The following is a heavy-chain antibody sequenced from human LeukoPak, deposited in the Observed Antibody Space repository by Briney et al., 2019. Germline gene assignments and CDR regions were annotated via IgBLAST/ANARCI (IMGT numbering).Heavy chain of an antibody. J-gene: IGHJ6*03. D-gene: IGHD6-13*01. CDR3: AKEGYSRGYYSYYYMDV. CDR2: IRYDGSYK. CDR1: GFTFSSYG. Sequence: GGSLRLSCASSGFTFSSYGMHWVRQAPGQGLEWVAFIRYDGSYKYYADSVKGRFTISRDNSKNTLYLQMNSLRAEDTAVYYCAKEGYSRGYYSYYYMDVWGKGTTVTVSS. V-gene: IGHV3-30*02.